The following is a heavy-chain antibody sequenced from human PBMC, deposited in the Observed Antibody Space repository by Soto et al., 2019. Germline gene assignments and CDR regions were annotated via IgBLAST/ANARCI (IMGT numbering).Heavy chain of an antibody. CDR1: GYAFTTYG. Sequence: QVHLVQSGAEVKKPGAAVKVSCNGSGYAFTTYGITWVRQAPGQGLEWMGWISAHNGNTNYAQKLQGRVTVTSDASPSTAYMERRILSSDDTAVYYCARGRYGDYWGQGALVTVSS. V-gene: IGHV1-18*01. D-gene: IGHD1-1*01. CDR2: ISAHNGNT. J-gene: IGHJ4*02. CDR3: ARGRYGDY.